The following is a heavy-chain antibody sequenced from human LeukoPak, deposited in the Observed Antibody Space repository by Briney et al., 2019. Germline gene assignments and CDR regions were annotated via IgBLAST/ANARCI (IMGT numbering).Heavy chain of an antibody. CDR1: GFTFSSYA. J-gene: IGHJ4*02. CDR2: ISYDGSNE. Sequence: GGSLRLSCAASGFTFSSYAMHWVRQAPGKGLEWVAVISYDGSNEYYADSVKGRFTISRDNSKNTLYLQMNSLRAEGTAVYYCARDRIVLDRFDYWGQGTLVTVSS. D-gene: IGHD3-22*01. CDR3: ARDRIVLDRFDY. V-gene: IGHV3-30-3*01.